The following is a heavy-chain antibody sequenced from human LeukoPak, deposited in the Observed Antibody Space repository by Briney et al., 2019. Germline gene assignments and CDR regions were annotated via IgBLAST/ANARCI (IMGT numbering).Heavy chain of an antibody. V-gene: IGHV1-69*06. J-gene: IGHJ4*02. Sequence: SVKVSCKASGGTFSSYAISWVRQAPGQGLEWMGGIIPIFGTANYAQKFQGRVTITADKSTSTAYMELSSLRAEDTAVYYCARDHFAVAGNLDYWGQGTLVTVSS. CDR3: ARDHFAVAGNLDY. CDR1: GGTFSSYA. D-gene: IGHD6-19*01. CDR2: IIPIFGTA.